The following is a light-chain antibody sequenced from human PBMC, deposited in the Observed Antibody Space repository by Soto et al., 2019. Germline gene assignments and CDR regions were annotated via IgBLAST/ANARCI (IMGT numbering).Light chain of an antibody. CDR2: DAS. Sequence: DIQMTQSPSSLSASVGDRVTIACQASQNIYNYLNWYQLKPGKAPQVLILDASDLDTGVASRFSGSGYGTGFSLSINNLQPEDVGTYDCQHYNNLPLTFGGGTTVEI. V-gene: IGKV1-33*01. CDR1: QNIYNY. J-gene: IGKJ4*01. CDR3: QHYNNLPLT.